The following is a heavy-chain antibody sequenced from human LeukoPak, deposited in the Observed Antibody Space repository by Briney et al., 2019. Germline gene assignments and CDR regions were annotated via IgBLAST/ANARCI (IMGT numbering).Heavy chain of an antibody. CDR3: ARDGWGGGTAPAYYYYYMDV. Sequence: SETLSLTCSVSGGSISSSTYYWSWIRQPPGKGLEWIGYIYYSGSTNYNPSLKSRVTISVDTSKNQFSLKLSSVTAADTAVYYCARDGWGGGTAPAYYYYYMDVWGKGTTVTVSS. D-gene: IGHD6-25*01. J-gene: IGHJ6*03. CDR1: GGSISSSTYY. V-gene: IGHV4-61*01. CDR2: IYYSGST.